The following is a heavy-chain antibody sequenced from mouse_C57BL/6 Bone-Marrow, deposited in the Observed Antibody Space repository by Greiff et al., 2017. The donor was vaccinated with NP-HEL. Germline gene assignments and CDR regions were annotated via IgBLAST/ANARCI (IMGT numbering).Heavy chain of an antibody. CDR2: IYPGSGNT. V-gene: IGHV1-76*01. J-gene: IGHJ2*01. Sequence: QVQLQQSGAELVRPGASVKLSCKASGYTFTDYYINWVKQRPGQGLEWIARIYPGSGNTYYNEKFKGKATLTADKSSSTAYMQLSSLTSEDSAVYCCAGGGIVADFEGWGKGITLTV. CDR3: AGGGIVADFEG. CDR1: GYTFTDYY. D-gene: IGHD1-1*01.